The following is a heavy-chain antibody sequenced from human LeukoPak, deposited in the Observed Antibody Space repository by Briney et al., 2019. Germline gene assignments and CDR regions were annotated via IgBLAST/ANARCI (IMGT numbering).Heavy chain of an antibody. CDR3: ARTTMVYDN. CDR1: GFTFSSYA. CDR2: ITGSSAST. D-gene: IGHD4/OR15-4a*01. V-gene: IGHV3-23*01. J-gene: IGHJ4*02. Sequence: GGSLRLSCAASGFTFSSYAMSWVRQAPGKGLEWVSSITGSSASTYYADSVKGRFTISRDNAKNTLYLQMNSLKAEDTAVYYCARTTMVYDNWGQGTLVTVSS.